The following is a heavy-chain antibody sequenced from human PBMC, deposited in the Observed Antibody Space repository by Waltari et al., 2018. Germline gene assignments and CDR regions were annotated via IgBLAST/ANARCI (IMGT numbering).Heavy chain of an antibody. CDR2: INPNSGGT. D-gene: IGHD3-10*01. CDR3: ARDVSSYGSGSYYD. CDR1: GYTFTGYY. Sequence: QVQLVQSGAEVKKHGASVKVSRKASGYTFTGYYMHWVRQAPGQGLEWMGWINPNSGGTNYAQKFQGRVTMTRDTSISTAYMELSRLRSDDTAVYYCARDVSSYGSGSYYDWGQGTLVTVSS. V-gene: IGHV1-2*02. J-gene: IGHJ4*02.